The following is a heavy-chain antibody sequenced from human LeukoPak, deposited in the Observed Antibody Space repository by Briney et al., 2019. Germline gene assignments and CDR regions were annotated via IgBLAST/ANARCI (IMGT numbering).Heavy chain of an antibody. Sequence: SQTLSLTCVVSGGSLSSDGYSWRWIRQPPGRGLEWIAYIYHSGNTYYNPSLKSRVTMSVDRSKNQFSLNLSSVTAADTAVYYCARVRHSGARDGFDLWGQGTMVTVSS. CDR1: GGSLSSDGYS. CDR2: IYHSGNT. D-gene: IGHD5-12*01. V-gene: IGHV4-30-2*01. CDR3: ARVRHSGARDGFDL. J-gene: IGHJ3*01.